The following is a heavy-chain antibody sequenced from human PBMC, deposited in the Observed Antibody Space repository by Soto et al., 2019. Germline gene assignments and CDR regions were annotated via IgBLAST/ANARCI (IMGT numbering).Heavy chain of an antibody. CDR3: ARDYQLLYFVY. D-gene: IGHD2-2*02. J-gene: IGHJ4*02. Sequence: ASVKVSCKASGGTFSSYTISWVRQASGQGLEWMGRIIPILGIANYAQKFQGRVTITADKSTSTAYMELSSLRSEDTAVYYCARDYQLLYFVYWGQGTLVTVSS. CDR2: IIPILGIA. CDR1: GGTFSSYT. V-gene: IGHV1-69*04.